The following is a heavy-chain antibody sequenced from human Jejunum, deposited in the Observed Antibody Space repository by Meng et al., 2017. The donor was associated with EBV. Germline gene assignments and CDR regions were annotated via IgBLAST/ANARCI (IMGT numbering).Heavy chain of an antibody. CDR2: IYWDDDK. CDR1: GFSLSTSGVG. D-gene: IGHD4-17*01. Sequence: QITLKESGPTLVKPTQTLTLTCTFSGFSLSTSGVGVGWIRQPPGKALEWLGLIYWDDDKRYSSPLRSRLTITKDTSKNQVVLTMTNMDPVDTATYYCARQVHIYGDWDVGWFDPWGQGILVTVSS. CDR3: ARQVHIYGDWDVGWFDP. J-gene: IGHJ5*02. V-gene: IGHV2-5*02.